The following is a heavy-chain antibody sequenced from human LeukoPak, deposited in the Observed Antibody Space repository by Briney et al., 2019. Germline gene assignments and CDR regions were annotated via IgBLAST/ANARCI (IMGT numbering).Heavy chain of an antibody. CDR2: IYYGGST. Sequence: SETLSLTCAVSGDSVSSSNYYWSWIRQPPGKGLEWIGYIYYGGSTNYNPSLKSRVTISVDTSKSQFSLKLSSVTAADTAVYYCARVHGPTGFDYWGQGTLVTVSS. V-gene: IGHV4-61*01. D-gene: IGHD4-17*01. CDR1: GDSVSSSNYY. J-gene: IGHJ4*02. CDR3: ARVHGPTGFDY.